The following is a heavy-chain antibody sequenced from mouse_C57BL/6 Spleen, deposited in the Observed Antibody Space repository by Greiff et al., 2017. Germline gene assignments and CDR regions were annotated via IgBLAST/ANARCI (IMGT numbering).Heavy chain of an antibody. Sequence: VQLQQPGAELVKPGASVKMSCKASGYTFTSYWITWVKQRPGQGLEWIGDIYPGSGSTNYNEKFKSKATLTVATSSSTAYLQLSSLTSEDSAVYYCARDGSNYVSWFAYWGQGTLVTVSA. CDR3: ARDGSNYVSWFAY. V-gene: IGHV1-55*01. J-gene: IGHJ3*01. D-gene: IGHD2-5*01. CDR1: GYTFTSYW. CDR2: IYPGSGST.